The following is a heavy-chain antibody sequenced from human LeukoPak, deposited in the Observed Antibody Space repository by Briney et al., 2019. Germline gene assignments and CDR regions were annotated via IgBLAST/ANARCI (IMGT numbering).Heavy chain of an antibody. J-gene: IGHJ4*02. CDR3: ARDSEDSYGYHPFDY. CDR2: IYHSGST. CDR1: GGSISSSNW. V-gene: IGHV4-4*02. Sequence: SETLSLTCAVSGGSISSSNWWRWVRPPPGKGLEWIGEIYHSGSTNYNPSLKSRVTISVDKSKNQFSLKLSSVTAADTAVYYCARDSEDSYGYHPFDYWGQGTLVTVSS. D-gene: IGHD5-18*01.